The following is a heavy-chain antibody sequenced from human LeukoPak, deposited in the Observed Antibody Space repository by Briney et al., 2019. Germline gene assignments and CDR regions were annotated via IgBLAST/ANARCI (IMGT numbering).Heavy chain of an antibody. CDR2: IYPGDSDT. V-gene: IGHV5-51*01. D-gene: IGHD1-26*01. J-gene: IGHJ4*02. Sequence: GESLKISCQTSGYTFGNYWIGWVRQMPGKGLEWMGSIYPGDSDTRYSPSFQGHVTISADESISTASLQWTSLKASDTAIYYCATLLGSTGIDYWGQGTLVTVSS. CDR3: ATLLGSTGIDY. CDR1: GYTFGNYW.